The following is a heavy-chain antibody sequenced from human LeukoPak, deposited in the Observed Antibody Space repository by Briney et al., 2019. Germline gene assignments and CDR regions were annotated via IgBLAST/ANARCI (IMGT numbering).Heavy chain of an antibody. J-gene: IGHJ4*02. CDR3: AKSGYSYGCDY. CDR2: ITSSGVST. Sequence: GGSLRLSCAASGFTFSSYGMSWVRQAPGKGLEWVSSITSSGVSTYYADSVKGRFTISRDNSKNTLFLQMNSLRAEDTAVYYCAKSGYSYGCDYLGQGTLVNGSS. CDR1: GFTFSSYG. V-gene: IGHV3-23*01. D-gene: IGHD5-18*01.